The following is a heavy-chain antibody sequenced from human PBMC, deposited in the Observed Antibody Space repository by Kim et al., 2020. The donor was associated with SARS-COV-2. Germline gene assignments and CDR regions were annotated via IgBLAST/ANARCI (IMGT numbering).Heavy chain of an antibody. CDR1: GFTFSDYY. Sequence: GGSLRLSCAASGFTFSDYYMSWIRQAPGKGLEWVSYISSSGSTIYYADSVKGRFTISRDNAKNSLYLQMNSLRAEDTAVYYCARGYSSGSYYTPSGWDYYYYGMDVWGQGTTVTVSS. CDR2: ISSSGSTI. V-gene: IGHV3-11*01. J-gene: IGHJ6*02. CDR3: ARGYSSGSYYTPSGWDYYYYGMDV. D-gene: IGHD3-10*01.